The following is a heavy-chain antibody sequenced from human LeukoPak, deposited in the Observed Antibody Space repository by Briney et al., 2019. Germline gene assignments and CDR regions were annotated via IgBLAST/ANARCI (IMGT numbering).Heavy chain of an antibody. J-gene: IGHJ4*02. CDR2: TYYRSNWYN. CDR3: ARGYKYAYDY. Sequence: SQTLSLTCAISGDSFSSNSVAWNWIRQSPSRGLEWLGRTYYRSNWYNDYAVSVKSRITINPDTSKNQFSLQLNSVTPEDTAMYYCARGYKYAYDYWGQGTLVTVSS. CDR1: GDSFSSNSVA. D-gene: IGHD5-18*01. V-gene: IGHV6-1*01.